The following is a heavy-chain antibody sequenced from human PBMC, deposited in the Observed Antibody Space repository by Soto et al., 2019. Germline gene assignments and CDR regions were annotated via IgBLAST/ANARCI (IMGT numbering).Heavy chain of an antibody. V-gene: IGHV1-18*01. Sequence: ASVKVSCKASGYTFTSYGISWVRQAPGQGLEWMGWISAYNGNTNYAQKLQGRVTMTTDTSTSTAYMELRSLRSDDTAVYYCARVHLSSLYYYGSGSYYNRVPFDYWGQGTLVTV. D-gene: IGHD3-10*01. J-gene: IGHJ4*02. CDR1: GYTFTSYG. CDR2: ISAYNGNT. CDR3: ARVHLSSLYYYGSGSYYNRVPFDY.